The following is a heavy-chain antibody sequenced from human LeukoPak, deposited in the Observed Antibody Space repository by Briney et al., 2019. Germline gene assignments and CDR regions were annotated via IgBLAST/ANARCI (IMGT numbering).Heavy chain of an antibody. CDR1: GGSFSGYY. Sequence: SETLSLTCAVYGGSFSGYYWSWIRQPPGKGLEWIGEISHSGSTNYNPSLKSRVTISVDTSKNQFSLKLSSVTAADTAVYYCARALYYYGSGSYLYWGQGILVTVSS. CDR3: ARALYYYGSGSYLY. CDR2: ISHSGST. V-gene: IGHV4-34*01. J-gene: IGHJ4*02. D-gene: IGHD3-10*01.